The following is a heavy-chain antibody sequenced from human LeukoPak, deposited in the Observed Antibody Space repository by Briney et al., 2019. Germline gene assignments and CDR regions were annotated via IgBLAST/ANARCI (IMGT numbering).Heavy chain of an antibody. CDR3: ARDGCSSTSCYMRVANWFDP. V-gene: IGHV1-46*01. CDR2: INPSGGST. D-gene: IGHD2-2*02. CDR1: GYTFTSYY. Sequence: ASVKVSCKASGYTFTSYYMHWARQAPGQGLEWMGIINPSGGSTSYAQKFQGRVTMTRDTSTSTVYMELSSLRSEDTAVYYCARDGCSSTSCYMRVANWFDPWGQGTLVTVSS. J-gene: IGHJ5*02.